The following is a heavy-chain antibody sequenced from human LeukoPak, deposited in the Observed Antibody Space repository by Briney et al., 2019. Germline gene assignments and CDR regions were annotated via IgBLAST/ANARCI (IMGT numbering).Heavy chain of an antibody. V-gene: IGHV4-59*01. D-gene: IGHD1-26*01. CDR2: LYYSGST. Sequence: SETLSLTCTVSGGSISSYYWSWIRQPPGKGLEWIGYLYYSGSTNYNPSLKSRVTISVDTSKNQFSLKLSSVTAADTAVYYCARDIGGSYPTLRYFDYWGQGTLVTVSS. CDR1: GGSISSYY. J-gene: IGHJ4*02. CDR3: ARDIGGSYPTLRYFDY.